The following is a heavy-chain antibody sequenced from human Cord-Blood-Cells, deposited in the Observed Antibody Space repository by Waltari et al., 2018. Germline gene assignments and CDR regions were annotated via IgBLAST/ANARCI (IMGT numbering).Heavy chain of an antibody. V-gene: IGHV1-2*05. CDR1: GYTFTGYY. D-gene: IGHD1-1*01. CDR2: SNPNSGGT. CDR3: ARDLDGHNWFDP. J-gene: IGHJ5*02. Sequence: QVQLVQSGAEVKKPGASVKVSCKASGYTFTGYYMHWVRQAPGQGLEWMGRSNPNSGGTNYAQKFQGRVTMTRDTSISTAYMELSRLRSDDTVVYYCARDLDGHNWFDPWGQGTLVTVSS.